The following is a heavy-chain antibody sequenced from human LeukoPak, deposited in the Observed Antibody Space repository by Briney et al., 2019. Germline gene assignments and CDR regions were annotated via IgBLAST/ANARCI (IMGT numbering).Heavy chain of an antibody. D-gene: IGHD3-10*01. CDR1: GGSIRSSSYY. J-gene: IGHJ4*02. CDR3: ARQLPDYGSGSYYNPWYFDY. CDR2: IYYSGNS. Sequence: PSETLSLTCTVSGGSIRSSSYYWAWIRQPPGKGLEWIGNIYYSGNSYYNPSLKSRVTISVDTSKNQFSLKLSSVTAADTAVYYCARQLPDYGSGSYYNPWYFDYWGQGTLVTVSS. V-gene: IGHV4-39*01.